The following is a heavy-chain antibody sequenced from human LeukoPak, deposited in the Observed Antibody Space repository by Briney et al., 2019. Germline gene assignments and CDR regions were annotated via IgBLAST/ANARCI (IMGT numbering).Heavy chain of an antibody. CDR3: ARAGDSSGYFYRNAFDI. J-gene: IGHJ3*02. D-gene: IGHD3-22*01. Sequence: GGSLRLSCAASGFTFSSYSMNWVRQAPGKGLEWVSYISSSSSTIYYADSVKGRFTISRDNAKDSLYLQMNSLRAEDTAVYYCARAGDSSGYFYRNAFDIWGQGTMVTVSS. CDR1: GFTFSSYS. CDR2: ISSSSSTI. V-gene: IGHV3-48*04.